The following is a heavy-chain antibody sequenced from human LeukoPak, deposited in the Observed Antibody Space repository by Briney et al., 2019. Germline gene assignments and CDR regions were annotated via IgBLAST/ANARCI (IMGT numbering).Heavy chain of an antibody. CDR2: NYYSGST. V-gene: IGHV4-39*01. D-gene: IGHD3-9*01. J-gene: IGHJ4*02. Sequence: SETLSLTCTVSGGSISSSSYYWGWIRQPPGKGLEWIGSNYYSGSTYYNPSLKSRVTISVDTSKNQFSLKLSSVTAADTAVYYCARQPPFVLRYFDWLPFEDYWGQGTLVTVSS. CDR1: GGSISSSSYY. CDR3: ARQPPFVLRYFDWLPFEDY.